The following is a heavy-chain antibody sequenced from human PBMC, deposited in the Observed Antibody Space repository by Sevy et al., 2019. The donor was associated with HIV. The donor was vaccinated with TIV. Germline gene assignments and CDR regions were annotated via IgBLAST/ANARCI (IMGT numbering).Heavy chain of an antibody. CDR3: ARDQSLIYDYGDYMLTY. J-gene: IGHJ4*02. CDR2: ISTNKGHT. V-gene: IGHV1-18*01. Sequence: ATVKVSCKASGYIFTDYGINWVRQAPGQGLEWMGWISTNKGHTKYVEKFQGRITMTTDTTTNTAYLELMSLTSDDAAMYYCARDQSLIYDYGDYMLTYWGQGSQVTVSS. D-gene: IGHD4-17*01. CDR1: GYIFTDYG.